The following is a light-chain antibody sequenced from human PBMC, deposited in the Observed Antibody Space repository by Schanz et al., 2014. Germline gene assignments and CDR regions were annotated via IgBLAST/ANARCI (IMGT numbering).Light chain of an antibody. V-gene: IGKV3-20*01. CDR1: QSVSSNS. Sequence: EVVLTQSPGTLSLSPGERATLSCRASQSVSSNSLAWYQQTPGQAPRLLIYGASSRATGIPDRFSGSGSGTDFTLTISRLEPEDFAVYYCQQYGESLWTFGPGTRVEIK. CDR3: QQYGESLWT. J-gene: IGKJ1*01. CDR2: GAS.